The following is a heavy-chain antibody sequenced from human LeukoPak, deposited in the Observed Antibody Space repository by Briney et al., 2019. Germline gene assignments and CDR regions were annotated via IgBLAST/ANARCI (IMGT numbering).Heavy chain of an antibody. D-gene: IGHD3-9*01. CDR1: GYTFTGYY. CDR3: ASSYYDILTAASYYFDY. CDR2: IIPILGIA. V-gene: IGHV1-69*02. Sequence: GASVKVSCKASGYTFTGYYMHWVRQAPGQGLEWMGRIIPILGIANYAQKFQGRVTITADKSTSTAYMELSSLRSEDTAVYYCASSYYDILTAASYYFDYWGQGTLVTVSS. J-gene: IGHJ4*02.